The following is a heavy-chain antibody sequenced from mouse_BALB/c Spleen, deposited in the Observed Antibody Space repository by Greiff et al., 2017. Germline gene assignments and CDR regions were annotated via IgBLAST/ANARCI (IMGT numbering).Heavy chain of an antibody. CDR2: ISDGGSYT. V-gene: IGHV5-4*02. J-gene: IGHJ3*01. D-gene: IGHD2-14*01. CDR3: ARDKERRRFAY. Sequence: EVQRVESGGGLVKPGGSLKLSCAASGFTFSDYYMYWVRQTPEKRLEWVATISDGGSYTYYPDSVKGRFTISRDNAKNNLYLQMSSLKSEDTAMYYCARDKERRRFAYWGQGTLVTVSA. CDR1: GFTFSDYY.